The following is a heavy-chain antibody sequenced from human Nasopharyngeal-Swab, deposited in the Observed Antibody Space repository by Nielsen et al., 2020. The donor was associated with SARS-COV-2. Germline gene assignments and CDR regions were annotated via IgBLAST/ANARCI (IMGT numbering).Heavy chain of an antibody. J-gene: IGHJ6*02. Sequence: ASVKVSCKASGYTFTGYYMHWVRQVPGQGLEWMGRINPNSGGTNYAQKFQGRVTMTRDTSISTAYMELSRLRSDDTAVYYCARGAIGRDRRSYYYYGMDVWGQGTTVTVSS. D-gene: IGHD2-21*02. V-gene: IGHV1-2*06. CDR1: GYTFTGYY. CDR3: ARGAIGRDRRSYYYYGMDV. CDR2: INPNSGGT.